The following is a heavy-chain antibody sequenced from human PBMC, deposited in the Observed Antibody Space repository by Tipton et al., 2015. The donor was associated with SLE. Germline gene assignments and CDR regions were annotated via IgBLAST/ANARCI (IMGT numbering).Heavy chain of an antibody. Sequence: TLSLTCTVSGGSISSYYWSWIRQPPGKGLEWIGYIYYSGSTNYNPSLKSRVTISVDTSKNQFSLKLSSVTAADTAVYYCARPLDSSLYFDYWGQGTLVTVSS. CDR2: IYYSGST. J-gene: IGHJ4*02. D-gene: IGHD3-22*01. CDR1: GGSISSYY. V-gene: IGHV4-59*08. CDR3: ARPLDSSLYFDY.